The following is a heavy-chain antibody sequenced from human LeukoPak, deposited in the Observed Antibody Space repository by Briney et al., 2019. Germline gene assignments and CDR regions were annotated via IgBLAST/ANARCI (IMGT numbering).Heavy chain of an antibody. CDR1: GYTFTGYY. D-gene: IGHD6-13*01. CDR3: ARDGRIAAADYYYYYYMDV. Sequence: ASVKVSCKASGYTFTGYYMHWVRQAPGQGLEWMGWINPNSGGTNYAQKFQGRVTMTRDMSTSTVYMELSSLRSEDTAVHYCARDGRIAAADYYYYYYMDVWGKGTTVTVSS. J-gene: IGHJ6*03. V-gene: IGHV1-2*02. CDR2: INPNSGGT.